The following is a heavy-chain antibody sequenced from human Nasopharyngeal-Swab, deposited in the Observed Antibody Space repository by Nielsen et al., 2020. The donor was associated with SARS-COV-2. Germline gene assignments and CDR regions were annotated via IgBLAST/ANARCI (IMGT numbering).Heavy chain of an antibody. V-gene: IGHV3-7*01. Sequence: GESLKISCAASGFSFRSYWMSWLRQAPGKGLEWVANVKQDEGSKYYVGAVKGRFTISRDNAKNLVFLQMDSLGADDTGIYYCARLTFIRGRREFDYWGHGTQVIVSS. CDR1: GFSFRSYW. J-gene: IGHJ4*01. D-gene: IGHD3-16*01. CDR3: ARLTFIRGRREFDY. CDR2: VKQDEGSK.